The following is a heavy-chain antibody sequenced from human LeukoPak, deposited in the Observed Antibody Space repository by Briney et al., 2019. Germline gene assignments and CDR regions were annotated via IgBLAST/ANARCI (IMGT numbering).Heavy chain of an antibody. CDR3: ARGGDYGDYVQN. D-gene: IGHD4-17*01. Sequence: GGSLRLSCAASGFTVSSTCMSWVRQAPGKGLEWVSVICSAGSTYYAGSVKGRFTISRDNSKNTLYLQMNSLRAEDTAVYYCARGGDYGDYVQNWGQGTLVTVSS. V-gene: IGHV3-66*01. CDR2: ICSAGST. CDR1: GFTVSSTC. J-gene: IGHJ1*01.